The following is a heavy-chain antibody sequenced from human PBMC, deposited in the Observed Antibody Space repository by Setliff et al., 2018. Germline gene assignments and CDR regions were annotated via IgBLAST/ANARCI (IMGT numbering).Heavy chain of an antibody. CDR1: GGSISSYY. CDR2: IYIGGSA. J-gene: IGHJ6*03. D-gene: IGHD6-19*01. V-gene: IGHV4-4*07. Sequence: PSETLSLTCTVSGGSISSYYWSWIRQPAGKGLEWIGHIYIGGSANYNPSLNSRVTMSIDTSKNQFSLKLNSVTAADMAVYYCAREQWLDPPGYYYMDVWAKGTTVTVSS. CDR3: AREQWLDPPGYYYMDV.